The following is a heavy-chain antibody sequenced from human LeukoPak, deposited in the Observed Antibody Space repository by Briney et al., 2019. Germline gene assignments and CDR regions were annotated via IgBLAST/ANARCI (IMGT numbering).Heavy chain of an antibody. CDR2: IYYSGST. D-gene: IGHD2-15*01. Sequence: SQTLSLTCTFSGGSISSGGYYWSWIRQHPGKGLEWIGYIYYSGSTYYNPSLKSRVTISVDTSKNQFSLKLSSVTAADTAVYYCARAAYCSGGSCLDYWGQGTLVTVSS. CDR3: ARAAYCSGGSCLDY. J-gene: IGHJ4*02. CDR1: GGSISSGGYY. V-gene: IGHV4-31*03.